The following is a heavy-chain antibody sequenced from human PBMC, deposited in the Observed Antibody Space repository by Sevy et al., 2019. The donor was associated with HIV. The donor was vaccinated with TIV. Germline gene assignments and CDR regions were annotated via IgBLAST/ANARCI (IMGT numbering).Heavy chain of an antibody. D-gene: IGHD2-15*01. CDR2: ISGSGGST. CDR1: GFTFSSYA. CDR3: AKDLTVVTPNSDWFDP. J-gene: IGHJ5*02. Sequence: GGSLRLPCAASGFTFSSYAMSWVRQAPGKGLEWVSAISGSGGSTYYADSVKGRFTISRDNSKNTLYLQMNSLRAEDTAVYYCAKDLTVVTPNSDWFDPWGQGTLVTVSS. V-gene: IGHV3-23*01.